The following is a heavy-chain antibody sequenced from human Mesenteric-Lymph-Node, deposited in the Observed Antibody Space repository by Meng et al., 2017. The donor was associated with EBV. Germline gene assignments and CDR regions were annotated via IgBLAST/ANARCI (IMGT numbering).Heavy chain of an antibody. CDR1: GDSVSSSSAA. J-gene: IGHJ2*01. V-gene: IGHV6-1*01. CDR2: TYYRSKWYN. Sequence: QVQLQQSGPGLVKPSQNPSLTCVISGDSVSSSSAAWTWIRQSPSRGLEWLGRTYYRSKWYNDYAVFVKSRITINPDTSKNQFSLQLNSVTPEDTAVYYCARGATSVVDLWGRGTLVTVSS. CDR3: ARGATSVVDL.